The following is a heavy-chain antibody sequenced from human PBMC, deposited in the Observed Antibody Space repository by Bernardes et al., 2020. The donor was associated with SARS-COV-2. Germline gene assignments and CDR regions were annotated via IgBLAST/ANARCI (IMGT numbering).Heavy chain of an antibody. V-gene: IGHV1-2*02. J-gene: IGHJ6*03. D-gene: IGHD3-3*02. CDR1: GYTFTGYY. Sequence: ASVKVSCKASGYTFTGYYMHWVRQAPGQGLEWMGWINPNSGGSNYAQKFQGRVTMTRDTSISTAYMELSRLRSDDTAVYYCARSSFLEWLSPRYYYYYYMDVWGKGTTVTVSS. CDR2: INPNSGGS. CDR3: ARSSFLEWLSPRYYYYYYMDV.